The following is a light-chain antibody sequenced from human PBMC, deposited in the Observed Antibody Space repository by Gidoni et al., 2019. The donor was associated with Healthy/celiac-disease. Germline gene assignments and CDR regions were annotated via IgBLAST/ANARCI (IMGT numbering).Light chain of an antibody. CDR1: ALPKQY. J-gene: IGLJ2*01. CDR3: QSADSSGTYVV. Sequence: SYELTQPPSVSVSPGQTARITCSGDALPKQYAYWYQQQPGQAPVLVIYKDSERPSGIPERFSGSSSGTTVTLTISGVQAEDEADYYCQSADSSGTYVVFGGGTKLTAL. CDR2: KDS. V-gene: IGLV3-25*03.